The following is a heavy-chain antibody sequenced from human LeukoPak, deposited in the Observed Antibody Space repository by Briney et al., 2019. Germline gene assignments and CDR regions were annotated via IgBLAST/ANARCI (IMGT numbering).Heavy chain of an antibody. CDR3: AITFTIFGVDHPVFDY. CDR1: GGSFSGYY. Sequence: SETLSLTCAVYGGSFSGYYWSWIRQPPGKGLEWIGEINHSGSTNYNPSLKSRVTISVDTSKNQFSLKLSSVTAADTAVYYCAITFTIFGVDHPVFDYWGQGTLVTVSS. J-gene: IGHJ4*02. D-gene: IGHD3-3*01. CDR2: INHSGST. V-gene: IGHV4-34*01.